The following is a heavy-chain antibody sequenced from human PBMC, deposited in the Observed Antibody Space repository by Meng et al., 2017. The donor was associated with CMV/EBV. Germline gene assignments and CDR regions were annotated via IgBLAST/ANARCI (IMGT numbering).Heavy chain of an antibody. Sequence: GISWVRQAPGQGLEWMGWISAYNGNTNYAQKLQGRVTMTTDTSTSTAYMELRSLRSDDTAVYYCARDLPISGGYNLEDYYYYYGMDVWGQGTTVTVSS. CDR2: ISAYNGNT. V-gene: IGHV1-18*01. CDR3: ARDLPISGGYNLEDYYYYYGMDV. J-gene: IGHJ6*02. CDR1: G. D-gene: IGHD5-24*01.